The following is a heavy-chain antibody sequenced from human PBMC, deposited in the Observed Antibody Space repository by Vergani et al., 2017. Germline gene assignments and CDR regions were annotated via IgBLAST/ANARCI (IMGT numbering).Heavy chain of an antibody. Sequence: QVQLQESGPGLVKPSETLSLTCTVSGGPVSSGSYYWSWIRQPPGKGVEWIGYIYYSGSTNYNPSLKSRVTISLDTFKNQFSLKRSSVTAPDTAVYYCARTMVTADDFDYWGQGTLVTVSS. CDR1: GGPVSSGSYY. CDR2: IYYSGST. J-gene: IGHJ4*02. CDR3: ARTMVTADDFDY. V-gene: IGHV4-61*01. D-gene: IGHD4/OR15-4a*01.